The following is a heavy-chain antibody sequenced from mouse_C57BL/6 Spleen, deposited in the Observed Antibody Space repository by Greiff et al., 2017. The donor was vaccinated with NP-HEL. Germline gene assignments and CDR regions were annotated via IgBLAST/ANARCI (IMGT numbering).Heavy chain of an antibody. Sequence: VQLQQSGAELVRPGASVKLSCTASGFNIKDDYMHWVKQRPEQGLEWIGWIDPENGDTEYASKFQGKATITADTSSNTAYLQLSSLTSEDTAVYYCTTDSNSFDYWGQGTTLTVSS. J-gene: IGHJ2*01. CDR3: TTDSNSFDY. CDR1: GFNIKDDY. CDR2: IDPENGDT. D-gene: IGHD2-5*01. V-gene: IGHV14-4*01.